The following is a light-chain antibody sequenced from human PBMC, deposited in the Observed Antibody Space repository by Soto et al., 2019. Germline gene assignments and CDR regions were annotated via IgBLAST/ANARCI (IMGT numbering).Light chain of an antibody. Sequence: QSVLTHPASVSGSPGQSIAISCTGASSDIGAYNYVSWHQQHPGKAPKLMIYDVNNRPSGVSDRFSGSKSGYTASLTISGLQAEDEAEYYCISYTTSGTYVFGIGTKVTVL. V-gene: IGLV2-14*03. CDR3: ISYTTSGTYV. CDR1: SSDIGAYNY. CDR2: DVN. J-gene: IGLJ1*01.